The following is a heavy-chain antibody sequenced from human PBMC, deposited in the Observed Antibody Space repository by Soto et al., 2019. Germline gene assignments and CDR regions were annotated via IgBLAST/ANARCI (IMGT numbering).Heavy chain of an antibody. Sequence: SVKGTCKAAGGSLSSYASSWGRQDTGQGLERMGGIIPIFGTANYAQKFQGRVTITADESTSTAYMELSSLRSEDTALSYCALTNYYSYGIDVWGQAPTVTVSS. CDR1: GGSLSSYA. V-gene: IGHV1-69*13. CDR2: IIPIFGTA. J-gene: IGHJ6*02. CDR3: ALTNYYSYGIDV. D-gene: IGHD4-4*01.